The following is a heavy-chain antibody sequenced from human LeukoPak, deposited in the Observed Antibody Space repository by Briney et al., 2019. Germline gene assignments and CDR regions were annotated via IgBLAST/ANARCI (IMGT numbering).Heavy chain of an antibody. V-gene: IGHV3-23*01. D-gene: IGHD2-2*01. CDR1: GVNFRSLD. J-gene: IGHJ6*03. Sequence: GSFLILPCGDCGVNFRSLDLSGGRNTKKKGLEWVSNGGSGGSTYYADSVKGRFTISRDNSKSTVYLQMNSLTAEDTAVYYCAKNRGQYYQSYYMDVWGKGTTVTVSS. CDR3: AKNRGQYYQSYYMDV. CDR2: NGGSGGST.